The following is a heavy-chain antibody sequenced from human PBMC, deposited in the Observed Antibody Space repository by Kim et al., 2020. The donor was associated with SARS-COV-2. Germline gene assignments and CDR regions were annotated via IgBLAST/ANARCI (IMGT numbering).Heavy chain of an antibody. J-gene: IGHJ6*02. V-gene: IGHV1-69*04. Sequence: SVKVSCKASGGTFSSYAISWVRQAPGQGLEWMGRIIPILGIANYAQKFQGRVTITADKSTSTAYMELSSLRSEDTAVYYCARGSSSWEGYYYYGMDVWG. CDR1: GGTFSSYA. CDR2: IIPILGIA. D-gene: IGHD6-13*01. CDR3: ARGSSSWEGYYYYGMDV.